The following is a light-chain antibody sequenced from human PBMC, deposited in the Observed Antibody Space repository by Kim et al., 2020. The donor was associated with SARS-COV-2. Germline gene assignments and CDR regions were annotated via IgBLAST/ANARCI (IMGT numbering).Light chain of an antibody. CDR2: LNRDGSH. V-gene: IGLV4-69*01. J-gene: IGLJ3*02. CDR3: QTWGTGIRWV. CDR1: SGHSSYA. Sequence: SVKLTCTLSSGHSSYAIAWHQQQPEKGTRYLMKLNRDGSHSKGDGIPDRFSGASSGAERYLTISSLQSEDEADYYCQTWGTGIRWVFGGGTKLTVL.